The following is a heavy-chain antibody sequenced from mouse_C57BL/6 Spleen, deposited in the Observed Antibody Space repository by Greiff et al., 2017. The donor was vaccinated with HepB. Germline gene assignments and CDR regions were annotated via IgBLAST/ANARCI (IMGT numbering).Heavy chain of an antibody. D-gene: IGHD1-1*01. J-gene: IGHJ4*01. CDR2: INPSSGYT. Sequence: VMLVESGAELARPGASVKMSCKASGYTFTSYTMHWVKQRPGQGLEWIGYINPSSGYTKYNQKFKDKATLTSDKSSSTAYMQLSSLTSEDSAVYYCARYYGSFPYYAMYYWGQGTSVTVSS. V-gene: IGHV1-4*01. CDR3: ARYYGSFPYYAMYY. CDR1: GYTFTSYT.